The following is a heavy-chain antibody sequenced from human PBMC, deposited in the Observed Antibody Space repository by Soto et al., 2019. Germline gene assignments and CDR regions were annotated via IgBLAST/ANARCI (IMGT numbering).Heavy chain of an antibody. CDR3: ARAHYYGSGSYSDY. CDR2: IWYDGSNK. CDR1: GFTFSGYG. Sequence: GGSLRLSCAASGFTFSGYGMHWVRQAPGKGLEWVAVIWYDGSNKYYADSVKGRFTISRDNSKNTLYLQMNSLRAEDTAVYYCARAHYYGSGSYSDYWGQGTLVTVSS. J-gene: IGHJ4*02. D-gene: IGHD3-10*01. V-gene: IGHV3-33*01.